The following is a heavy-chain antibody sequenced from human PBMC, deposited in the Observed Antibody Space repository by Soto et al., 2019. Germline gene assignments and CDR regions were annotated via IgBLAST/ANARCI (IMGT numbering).Heavy chain of an antibody. D-gene: IGHD3-22*01. CDR1: GGTFSSYA. V-gene: IGHV1-69*01. J-gene: IGHJ4*02. CDR3: ARVARSYDSSGYYYVG. Sequence: QVQLVQSGAEVKKPGSSVKVSCKASGGTFSSYAISWVRRAPGQGLEWMGGIIPIFGTANYAQKFQGRVTITADESTSTAYMELSSLRSEDTAVYYCARVARSYDSSGYYYVGWGQGTLVTVSS. CDR2: IIPIFGTA.